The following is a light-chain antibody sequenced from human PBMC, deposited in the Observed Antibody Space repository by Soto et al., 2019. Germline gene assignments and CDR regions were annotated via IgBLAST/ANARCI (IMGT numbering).Light chain of an antibody. CDR2: GAS. CDR1: QSVSGN. V-gene: IGKV3-15*01. Sequence: EIVMTQSPATLSVSPGERATLSCRASQSVSGNLAWYQQNPGQAPRLLIYGASTRATGIPARFSGSGSGTEFTLTISSLQSEDFAVYYCQQYNNGPPITFGQGTRLEIK. J-gene: IGKJ5*01. CDR3: QQYNNGPPIT.